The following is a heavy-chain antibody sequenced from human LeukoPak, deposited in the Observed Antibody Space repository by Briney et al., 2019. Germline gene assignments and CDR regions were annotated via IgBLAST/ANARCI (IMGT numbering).Heavy chain of an antibody. V-gene: IGHV1-58*02. CDR1: GFTFTSSA. CDR3: AADGKDTAMAGFDY. CDR2: IVVGSGNT. J-gene: IGHJ4*02. Sequence: EASVKVSCKASGFTFTSSAMQWVRQARGQRLEWIGWIVVGSGNTNYAQKFQERVTITRDMSTSTAYMELSSLRSEDTAVYHCAADGKDTAMAGFDYWGQGTLVTVSS. D-gene: IGHD5-18*01.